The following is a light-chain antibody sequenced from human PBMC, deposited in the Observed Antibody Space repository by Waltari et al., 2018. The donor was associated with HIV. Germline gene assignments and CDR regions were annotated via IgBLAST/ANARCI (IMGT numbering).Light chain of an antibody. V-gene: IGLV2-14*01. J-gene: IGLJ3*02. CDR2: EVS. CDR1: SSDVGGSYS. Sequence: QSALTQPASVSGSPGQSITISCPGTSSDVGGSYSVPWYQQHPGKAPKLMIYEVSNRPSGVSNRFSGSKSGNTASLTISGLQDEDEADYYCSSYTSSSNWVFGGGTKLTVL. CDR3: SSYTSSSNWV.